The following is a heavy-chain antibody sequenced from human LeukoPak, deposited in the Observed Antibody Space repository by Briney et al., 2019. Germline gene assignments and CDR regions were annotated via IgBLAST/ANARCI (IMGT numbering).Heavy chain of an antibody. D-gene: IGHD3-10*01. V-gene: IGHV4-34*01. CDR1: GGSFSGYY. J-gene: IGHJ6*04. Sequence: SETLSLTCAVYGGSFSGYYWSWIRQPPGKGLEWMGEINHSGSTNYNPSLKSRVTISVDTSKNQFSLKLSSVTAADAAVYYCARGVRFGPNSYYGMDVWGKGTTVTVSS. CDR3: ARGVRFGPNSYYGMDV. CDR2: INHSGST.